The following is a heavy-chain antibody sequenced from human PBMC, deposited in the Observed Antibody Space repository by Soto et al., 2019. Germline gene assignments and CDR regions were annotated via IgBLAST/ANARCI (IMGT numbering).Heavy chain of an antibody. Sequence: QVQLVQSGAEVKKPGASVQVSYKASGYTFTSYGIIWVRQAPGQGLEWMGWISAYNGNTNYARKLQGRVTMTTDTSTSTAYLALRSLRADETAVYYCERVRIYGDRHFDYWGQGTLVTVSS. D-gene: IGHD4-17*01. CDR3: ERVRIYGDRHFDY. V-gene: IGHV1-18*01. CDR2: ISAYNGNT. CDR1: GYTFTSYG. J-gene: IGHJ4*02.